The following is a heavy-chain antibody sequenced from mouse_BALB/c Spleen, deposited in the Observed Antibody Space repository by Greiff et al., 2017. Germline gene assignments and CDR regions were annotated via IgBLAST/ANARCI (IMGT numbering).Heavy chain of an antibody. J-gene: IGHJ2*01. V-gene: IGHV3-2*02. Sequence: EVKLVESGPGLVKPSQSLSLTCTVTGYSITSDYAWNWIRQFPGNKLEWMGYISYSGSTSYNPSLKSRISITRDTSKNQFFLQLNSVTTEDTATYYCARERTGTGLFDYWGQGTTLTVSS. D-gene: IGHD4-1*01. CDR3: ARERTGTGLFDY. CDR1: GYSITSDYA. CDR2: ISYSGST.